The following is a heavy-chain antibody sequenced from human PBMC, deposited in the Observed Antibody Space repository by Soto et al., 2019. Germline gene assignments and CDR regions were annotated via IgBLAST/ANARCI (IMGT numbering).Heavy chain of an antibody. Sequence: GGSLGLSCAASGVTFSSYGMHWVRPAPGKGLEWVAVISYDGSNKYYADSVKGRFTISRDNSKNTLYLQMNSLRAEDTAVYYCAKDNWEGSGYYYYYGMDVRGQGTTVTVSS. J-gene: IGHJ6*02. CDR2: ISYDGSNK. D-gene: IGHD7-27*01. CDR1: GVTFSSYG. CDR3: AKDNWEGSGYYYYYGMDV. V-gene: IGHV3-30*18.